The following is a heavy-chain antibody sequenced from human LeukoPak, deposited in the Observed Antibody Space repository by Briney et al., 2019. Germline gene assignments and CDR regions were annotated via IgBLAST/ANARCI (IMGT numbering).Heavy chain of an antibody. Sequence: GGSLRPSCAASGFTFNDYYMSWIRQAPGKGLEWVSYISSSGTAIYYADSVKGRFTISRDNARKSLYLQMNSLRADDTAVYYCAKGRAVEVVAAFNYWGQGTVVTVSS. J-gene: IGHJ4*02. CDR1: GFTFNDYY. D-gene: IGHD2-15*01. V-gene: IGHV3-11*01. CDR3: AKGRAVEVVAAFNY. CDR2: ISSSGTAI.